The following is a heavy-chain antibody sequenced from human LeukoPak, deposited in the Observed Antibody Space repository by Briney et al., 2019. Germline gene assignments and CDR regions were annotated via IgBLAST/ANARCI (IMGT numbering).Heavy chain of an antibody. CDR1: GYTFTSYD. J-gene: IGHJ4*02. D-gene: IGHD6-6*01. CDR2: MNPNSGNT. CDR3: ARGASRAVRIAARPRGGGGWYYFDY. V-gene: IGHV1-8*03. Sequence: ASVKVSCKASGYTFTSYDINWVRQATGQGLEWMGWMNPNSGNTGYAQKFQGRVTITRNTSIRTAYMELSSLRSEDTAVYYCARGASRAVRIAARPRGGGGWYYFDYWGQGTLVTVSS.